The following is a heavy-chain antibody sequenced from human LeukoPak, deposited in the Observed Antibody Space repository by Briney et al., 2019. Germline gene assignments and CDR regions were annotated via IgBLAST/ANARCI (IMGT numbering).Heavy chain of an antibody. CDR2: ISGSGGTT. CDR3: AREETRGWSPYYYYYMDV. Sequence: GGSLRLSCAASGFTFSSYSMSWVRQAPGKGLEWVSAISGSGGTTYYADSVKGHFTISRDNSKNTLYLQMSSLRAEGTAVYYCAREETRGWSPYYYYYMDVWGKGTTVTISS. V-gene: IGHV3-23*01. J-gene: IGHJ6*03. CDR1: GFTFSSYS. D-gene: IGHD6-19*01.